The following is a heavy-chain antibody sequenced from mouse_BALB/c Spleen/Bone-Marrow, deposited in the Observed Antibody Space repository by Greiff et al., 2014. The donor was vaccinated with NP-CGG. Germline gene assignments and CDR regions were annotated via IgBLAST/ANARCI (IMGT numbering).Heavy chain of an antibody. Sequence: EVMLEESGGGLVQPGGSRKLSCAASGFTFSSFGMHWVRQAPEKGLEWVAYISSGSSTIYYADTVKGRFTISRDNPKNTLFLQMTSLRSEDTAMYYCTRKGALITHYYAMDYWGQGTSVTVSS. CDR3: TRKGALITHYYAMDY. CDR1: GFTFSSFG. J-gene: IGHJ4*01. D-gene: IGHD2-4*01. V-gene: IGHV5-17*02. CDR2: ISSGSSTI.